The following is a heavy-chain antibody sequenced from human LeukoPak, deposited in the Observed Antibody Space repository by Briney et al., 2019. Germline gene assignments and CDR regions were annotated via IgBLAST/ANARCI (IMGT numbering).Heavy chain of an antibody. CDR1: GFTFSSYG. J-gene: IGHJ4*02. CDR2: IWYDGSNK. Sequence: PGGPLRLSCAASGFTFSSYGMRWVRQAPGKGLEWVAVIWYDGSNKYYADSVKGRFTISRDNSKNTLYLQMNSLRAEDTAVYYCARAGYSSGFDYWGQGTLVTVSS. CDR3: ARAGYSSGFDY. D-gene: IGHD6-19*01. V-gene: IGHV3-33*01.